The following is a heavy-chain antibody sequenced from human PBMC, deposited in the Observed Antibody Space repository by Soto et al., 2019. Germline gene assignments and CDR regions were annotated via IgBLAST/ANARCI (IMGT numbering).Heavy chain of an antibody. J-gene: IGHJ4*02. D-gene: IGHD3-16*02. CDR2: IKSEKDGGTT. CDR1: GITFTNAW. CDR3: TTDRSDRYSTACYAGSFDY. Sequence: EVQLVESGGGLVEPGGSLRLSCAASGITFTNAWMSWVRQAPGKGLEWVGRIKSEKDGGTTDYAAPVKGGFAISRDDSKDTLYLHINSQKTEDTAVYYSTTDRSDRYSTACYAGSFDYWGQGSLVAVSS. V-gene: IGHV3-15*01.